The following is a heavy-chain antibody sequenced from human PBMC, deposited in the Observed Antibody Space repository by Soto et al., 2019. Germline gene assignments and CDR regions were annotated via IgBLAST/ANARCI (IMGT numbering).Heavy chain of an antibody. Sequence: SETLSLTCTVSGGSISYYYWGWIRQPPGKGLEWIGSIYYSGNTHYNPSLKSRVTISVDTSMNQFSLNLDSVTAVDSAVYYCVRGGYVHAFDYWGKGALVTVS. V-gene: IGHV4-59*01. CDR3: VRGGYVHAFDY. CDR2: IYYSGNT. J-gene: IGHJ4*02. CDR1: GGSISYYY. D-gene: IGHD5-12*01.